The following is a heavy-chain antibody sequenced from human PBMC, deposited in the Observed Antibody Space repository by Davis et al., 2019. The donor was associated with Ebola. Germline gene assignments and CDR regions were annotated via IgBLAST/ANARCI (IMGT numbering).Heavy chain of an antibody. Sequence: GGSLRLSCAASGFTFSSYAMHWVRQAPGKGLEWVAVISYDGSNKYYADSVKGRFTISRDNPKNTLYLQMNSLRAEDTAVYYCARAPDYGDFSYYYYGMDVWGQGTTVTVSS. CDR1: GFTFSSYA. CDR3: ARAPDYGDFSYYYYGMDV. J-gene: IGHJ6*02. V-gene: IGHV3-30*04. D-gene: IGHD4-17*01. CDR2: ISYDGSNK.